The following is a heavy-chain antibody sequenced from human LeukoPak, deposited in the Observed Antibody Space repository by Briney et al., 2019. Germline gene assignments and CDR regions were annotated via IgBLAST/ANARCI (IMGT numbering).Heavy chain of an antibody. J-gene: IGHJ4*02. CDR2: ISGNGGGT. V-gene: IGHV3-23*01. CDR3: AKDHGTSWPPPPLFDY. D-gene: IGHD6-13*01. CDR1: GFTFSSYS. Sequence: GGSLRLSCAASGFTFSSYSMNWVRQAPGKGLEWVSGISGNGGGTYYADSVKGRFTISRDNSKNTLFLQLNSLTAEDTAVYYCAKDHGTSWPPPPLFDYWGQGTLVTVSS.